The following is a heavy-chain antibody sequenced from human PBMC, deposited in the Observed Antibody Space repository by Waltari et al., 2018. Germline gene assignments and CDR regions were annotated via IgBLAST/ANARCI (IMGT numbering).Heavy chain of an antibody. J-gene: IGHJ4*02. Sequence: EVQLVESGGGLVQPGGSLSLACVTSGFTVSSNWMTWVRQAPGKGLEWVANIKEDGTEKYYVDSVKGRFTISRDIAENSLYLQMDSLRAEDTAVYYCARSSGYFDYWGQGTLVTVSS. V-gene: IGHV3-7*03. CDR3: ARSSGYFDY. CDR1: GFTVSSNW. CDR2: IKEDGTEK. D-gene: IGHD3-22*01.